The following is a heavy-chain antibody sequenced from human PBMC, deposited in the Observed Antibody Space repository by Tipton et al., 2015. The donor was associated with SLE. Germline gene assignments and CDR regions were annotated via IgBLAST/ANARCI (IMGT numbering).Heavy chain of an antibody. CDR1: GFTFSSYS. Sequence: SLRLSCAASGFTFSSYSMNWVRQAPGKGLEWVSYISSSSSTIYYADSVKGRFTISRDNAKNSLYLQMNSLRAEDTAVYYCARDGGYSSGWYADYFDYWGQGTLVTVSS. V-gene: IGHV3-48*01. J-gene: IGHJ4*02. D-gene: IGHD6-19*01. CDR3: ARDGGYSSGWYADYFDY. CDR2: ISSSSSTI.